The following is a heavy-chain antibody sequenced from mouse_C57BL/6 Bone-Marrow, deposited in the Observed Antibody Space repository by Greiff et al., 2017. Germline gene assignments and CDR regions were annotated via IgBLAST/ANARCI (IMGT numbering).Heavy chain of an antibody. V-gene: IGHV5-9*01. D-gene: IGHD1-1*01. CDR2: ISGGGGNT. CDR3: SRQVTTVLATKYFDV. CDR1: GFTFSSYT. Sequence: EVKLMESGGGLVKPGGSLKLSCAASGFTFSSYTMSWVRQTPEKRLQWVAAISGGGGNTYYPDSVKGRFTIPRDNDKNILYLQMSSLRSEDTALYYCSRQVTTVLATKYFDVWGTGTTVTVSS. J-gene: IGHJ1*03.